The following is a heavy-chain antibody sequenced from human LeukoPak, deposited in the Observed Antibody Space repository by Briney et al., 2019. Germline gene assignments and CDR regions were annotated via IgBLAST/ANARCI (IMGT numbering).Heavy chain of an antibody. CDR2: ISAYNGNT. CDR3: ARVPESYGDYAAFDY. Sequence: ASVKVSCKASGYTFTSYGISWVRQAPGQGLEWMGWISAYNGNTNYAQKLQGRVTMTTDTSTSTAYMELRSLRSDDTSVYYCARVPESYGDYAAFDYWGQGTLVIVSS. CDR1: GYTFTSYG. V-gene: IGHV1-18*01. J-gene: IGHJ4*02. D-gene: IGHD4-17*01.